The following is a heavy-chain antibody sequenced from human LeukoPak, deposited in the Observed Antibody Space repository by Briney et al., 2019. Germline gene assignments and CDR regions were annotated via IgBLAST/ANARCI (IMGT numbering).Heavy chain of an antibody. Sequence: ASVKVSCKASGYTFTSYPMNWVRQAPGQGPEWMGWINTNTGNPTYAPGFTGRFVFSLDTSVSTTYLQISSLKAEDTAVYYCARDAPGKYFVSFDLWGQGTLVTVSS. CDR3: ARDAPGKYFVSFDL. V-gene: IGHV7-4-1*02. CDR1: GYTFTSYP. D-gene: IGHD1-14*01. J-gene: IGHJ5*02. CDR2: INTNTGNP.